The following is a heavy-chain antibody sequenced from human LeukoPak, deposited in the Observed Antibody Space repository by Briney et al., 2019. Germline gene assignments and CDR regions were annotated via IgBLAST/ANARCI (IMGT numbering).Heavy chain of an antibody. J-gene: IGHJ5*01. CDR3: VRHDGRGGATIGAFDS. V-gene: IGHV4-39*01. CDR1: AGSFISSSHH. Sequence: SETLSLTCTVSAGSFISSSHHWGWIRQSPGKGLEWIGTVYYGRTTYYNPSLDGRVTISLDTSANHFSLQLNSVTAADTAVYYCVRHDGRGGATIGAFDSWGQGSLVTVSS. D-gene: IGHD5-12*01. CDR2: VYYGRTT.